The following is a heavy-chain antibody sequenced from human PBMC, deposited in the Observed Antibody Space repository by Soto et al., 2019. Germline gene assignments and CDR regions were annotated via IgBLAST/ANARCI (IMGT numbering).Heavy chain of an antibody. J-gene: IGHJ4*02. CDR2: IDPSDSQT. CDR1: GYSFAGYW. V-gene: IGHV5-10-1*01. CDR3: ARQIYDSDTGPNFQYYFDS. Sequence: GESLKISFKGSGYSFAGYWITWVRQKPGKGLEWMGRIDPSDSQTYYSPSFRGHVTISVTKSITTVFLQWCSLRASDTAMYYCARQIYDSDTGPNFQYYFDSWGQGTPVTVSS. D-gene: IGHD3-22*01.